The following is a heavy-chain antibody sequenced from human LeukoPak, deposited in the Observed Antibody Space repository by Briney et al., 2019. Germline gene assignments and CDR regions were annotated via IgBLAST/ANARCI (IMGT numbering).Heavy chain of an antibody. J-gene: IGHJ4*02. CDR2: IYSGGST. D-gene: IGHD3-22*01. V-gene: IGHV3-66*02. CDR3: AREDYDSSGYYHFDY. CDR1: GFTVSSNY. Sequence: GGSLRLSCAASGFTVSSNYMSWVRQAPGKGLEWVSVIYSGGSTYYADSVKGRFTISRDNSKNTLYLQMNSLRAEDTAVYYCAREDYDSSGYYHFDYWGQGTLVTVSS.